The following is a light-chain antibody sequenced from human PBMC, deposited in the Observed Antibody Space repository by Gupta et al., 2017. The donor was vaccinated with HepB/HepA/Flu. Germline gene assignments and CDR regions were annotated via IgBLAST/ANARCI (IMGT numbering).Light chain of an antibody. J-gene: IGKJ4*01. CDR3: QQNYLRLT. Sequence: DIQMTQSPSSLSASVGDRVIITCRASQTIKSLLNWYQQKPGKAPQLLIYGVSNLQSGVPSRFSGSESGTDFTLTISRLHPEDFATYYCQQNYLRLTFGGGTKVEIE. CDR1: QTIKSL. CDR2: GVS. V-gene: IGKV1-39*01.